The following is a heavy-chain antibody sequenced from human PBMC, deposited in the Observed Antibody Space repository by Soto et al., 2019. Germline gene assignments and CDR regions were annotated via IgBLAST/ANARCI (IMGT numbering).Heavy chain of an antibody. J-gene: IGHJ6*02. CDR3: ARDRNQLELRGYYYYGMDV. V-gene: IGHV4-30-4*01. CDR1: GGSISSGDYY. D-gene: IGHD1-1*01. Sequence: SLTCTVSGGSISSGDYYWSWIRQPPGKGLEWIGYIYYSGSTYYNPSLKSRVTISVDTSKNQFSLKLSSVTAADTAVYYCARDRNQLELRGYYYYGMDVWGQGTTGTVS. CDR2: IYYSGST.